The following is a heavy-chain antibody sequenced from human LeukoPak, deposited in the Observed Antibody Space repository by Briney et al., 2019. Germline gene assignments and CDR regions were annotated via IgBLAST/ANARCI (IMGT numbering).Heavy chain of an antibody. J-gene: IGHJ4*02. V-gene: IGHV3-64*01. CDR1: GFTFSSYA. Sequence: GGSLRLSCPASGFTFSSYAMHWVRQAPGKGLEYVSAISSNGGSTYYANSVKGRFTISRDNSKNTLYLQMGSLRAEDMAVYYCARMDAGWLVHKYFDYWGQGTLVTVSS. CDR3: ARMDAGWLVHKYFDY. D-gene: IGHD6-19*01. CDR2: ISSNGGST.